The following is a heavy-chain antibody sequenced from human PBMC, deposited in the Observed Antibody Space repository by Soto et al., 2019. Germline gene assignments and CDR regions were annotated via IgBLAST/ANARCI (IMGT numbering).Heavy chain of an antibody. D-gene: IGHD3-16*01. CDR3: AKCAVLMTTSGGCWKWFDP. V-gene: IGHV3-23*01. CDR1: GFSFSSFA. J-gene: IGHJ5*02. CDR2: IRGTAT. Sequence: EVQLLESGGTLVQPGESLRLSCEVSGFSFSSFAMNWVRQAPGEGLEWVSSIRGTATSYADSVKGRFTISRDNPKTRVYLQMDTLRGGDTGVYYCAKCAVLMTTSGGCWKWFDPWGQGTLVSVSS.